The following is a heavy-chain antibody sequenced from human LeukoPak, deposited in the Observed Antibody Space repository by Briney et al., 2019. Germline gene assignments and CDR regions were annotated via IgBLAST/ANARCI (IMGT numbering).Heavy chain of an antibody. CDR2: INPNSGGT. V-gene: IGHV1-2*02. CDR1: GYTFTGYY. J-gene: IGHJ5*02. D-gene: IGHD3-10*01. CDR3: ARDRDGYGSGSPSWFDP. Sequence: ASVKVSCKASGYTFTGYYMHWVRQAPGQGLEWMGWINPNSGGTNYAQKFQGRVTMTRDTSISTAYMELSRLRSDNTAVYYCARDRDGYGSGSPSWFDPWGRGTLVTVSS.